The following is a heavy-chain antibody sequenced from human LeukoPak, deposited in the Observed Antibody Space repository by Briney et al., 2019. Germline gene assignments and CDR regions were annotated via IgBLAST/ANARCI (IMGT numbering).Heavy chain of an antibody. CDR1: RFTFSSHS. J-gene: IGHJ4*02. D-gene: IGHD3-22*01. CDR3: ARGAYYYED. V-gene: IGHV3-48*01. Sequence: GGSLRLSCAASRFTFSSHSMNWVRQAPGKGLEWVSYISSSSSTIYYADSVKGRFTISRDNAKTSLYLQMNSLRAEDTAVYYCARGAYYYEDWGQGTLVTVSS. CDR2: ISSSSSTI.